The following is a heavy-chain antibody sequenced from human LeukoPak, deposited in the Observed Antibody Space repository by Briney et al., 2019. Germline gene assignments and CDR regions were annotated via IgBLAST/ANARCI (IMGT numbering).Heavy chain of an antibody. CDR2: IFYSGTT. CDR1: GGSISSYY. V-gene: IGHV4-39*07. Sequence: RSSETLSLTCTVSGGSISSYYWSWIRQPPGKGLEWIGSIFYSGTTYDNPSLKSRVTISVDTSKNQFSLKLSSVTAADTAVYYCATTTIRLGYWGQGTLVTVSS. CDR3: ATTTIRLGY. D-gene: IGHD1-26*01. J-gene: IGHJ4*02.